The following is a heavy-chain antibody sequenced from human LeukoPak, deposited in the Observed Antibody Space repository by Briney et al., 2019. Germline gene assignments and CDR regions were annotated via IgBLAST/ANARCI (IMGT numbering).Heavy chain of an antibody. D-gene: IGHD3-10*01. CDR2: ISSSGSTI. CDR3: ARDPGSPSYYYGMDV. V-gene: IGHV3-11*01. J-gene: IGHJ6*02. Sequence: GGSQRLSCAVSGFTFSDYYMSWIRQAPGKGLEWVSYISSSGSTIYYADSVKGRFTISRDNAKNSLYLQMNSLRAEDTAVYYCARDPGSPSYYYGMDVWGQGTTVTVSS. CDR1: GFTFSDYY.